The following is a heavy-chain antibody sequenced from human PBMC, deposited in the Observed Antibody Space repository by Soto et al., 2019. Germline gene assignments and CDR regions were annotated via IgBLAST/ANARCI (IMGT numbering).Heavy chain of an antibody. J-gene: IGHJ3*01. CDR3: ATITVVRGVTYDAFDF. D-gene: IGHD3-10*01. CDR2: ISYDGTNN. CDR1: GFTFSAYA. Sequence: QVQLVESGGGVVQPGRSLRLSCAASGFTFSAYAMHWVRQAPGKGLEWVAVISYDGTNNDYADSVKGRFTISRDNSKNTLFLQMNSLRSEDTAVYYCATITVVRGVTYDAFDFWGQGTMVTVSS. V-gene: IGHV3-30-3*01.